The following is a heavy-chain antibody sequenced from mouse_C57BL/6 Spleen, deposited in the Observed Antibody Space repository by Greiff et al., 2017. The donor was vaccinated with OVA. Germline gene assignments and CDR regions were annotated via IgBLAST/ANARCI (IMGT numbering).Heavy chain of an antibody. J-gene: IGHJ2*01. Sequence: QVQLQQPGAELVRPGSSVKLSCKASGYTFTSYWMHWVKQRPIQGLEWIGNIDPSDSETHYNQKFKDKATLTVDKSSSTAYMQLSSLTSEDSAVYYCAREGDYGNSYFDYWGQGTTLTVSS. CDR3: AREGDYGNSYFDY. D-gene: IGHD2-1*01. V-gene: IGHV1-52*01. CDR1: GYTFTSYW. CDR2: IDPSDSET.